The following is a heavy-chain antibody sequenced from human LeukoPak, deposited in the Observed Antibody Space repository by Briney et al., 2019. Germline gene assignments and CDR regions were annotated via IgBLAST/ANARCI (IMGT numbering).Heavy chain of an antibody. D-gene: IGHD3-22*01. Sequence: SETLSLTCAVYGGSFSGYYWSWIRQPPGKGLEWIGEINHSGSTNYNPSLKSRVTISVDTSKNQFSLKLSSVTAADAAVYYCASRMYMTVGNSAFDIWGQGTMVTVS. CDR2: INHSGST. CDR3: ASRMYMTVGNSAFDI. CDR1: GGSFSGYY. V-gene: IGHV4-34*01. J-gene: IGHJ3*02.